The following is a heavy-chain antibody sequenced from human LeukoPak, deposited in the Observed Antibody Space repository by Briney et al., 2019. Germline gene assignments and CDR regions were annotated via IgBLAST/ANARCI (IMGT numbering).Heavy chain of an antibody. CDR2: IKQDGSEK. J-gene: IGHJ2*01. CDR1: GFTFSIYW. V-gene: IGHV3-7*01. D-gene: IGHD4-17*01. Sequence: GGSLRLSCAASGFTFSIYWMSWVRQAQGKGLEWVANIKQDGSEKYYVDSVKGRFTISRDNAKNSLYLQMNSLRAEDTAVYYCARDPLRRRYFDLWGRGTLVTVSS. CDR3: ARDPLRRRYFDL.